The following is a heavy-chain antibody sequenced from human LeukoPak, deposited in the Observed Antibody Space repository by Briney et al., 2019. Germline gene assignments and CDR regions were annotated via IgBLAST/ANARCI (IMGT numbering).Heavy chain of an antibody. D-gene: IGHD3-3*01. J-gene: IGHJ6*03. Sequence: ASVKVSCKASGYTFTSYDINWVRQATGQRLEWMGWMNPNSGNTGYAQKFQGRVTMTRNTSISTAYMELSSLRSEDTAVYYCARGPSPAHYDFWSGYYDYYYYYYMDVWGKGTTVTVSS. CDR3: ARGPSPAHYDFWSGYYDYYYYYYMDV. CDR2: MNPNSGNT. CDR1: GYTFTSYD. V-gene: IGHV1-8*01.